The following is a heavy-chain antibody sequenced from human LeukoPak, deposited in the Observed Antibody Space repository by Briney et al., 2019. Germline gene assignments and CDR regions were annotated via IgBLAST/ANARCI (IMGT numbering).Heavy chain of an antibody. CDR2: ISYDGSNK. CDR1: GFTFSSYG. D-gene: IGHD4-17*01. Sequence: PGGSLRLSCAASGFTFSSYGMHWVRQAPGKGLEWVAVISYDGSNKYYADSVKGRFTISRDNSKNTLYLQMNSLRAEDTAVYYCAKDLYGDYRHAFDIWGQGTMVTVSS. J-gene: IGHJ3*02. V-gene: IGHV3-30*18. CDR3: AKDLYGDYRHAFDI.